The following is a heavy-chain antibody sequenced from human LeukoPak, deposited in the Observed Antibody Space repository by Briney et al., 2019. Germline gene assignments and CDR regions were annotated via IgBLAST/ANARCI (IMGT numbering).Heavy chain of an antibody. CDR1: RFTFSSYW. Sequence: GGSLRLSCAASRFTFSSYWMTWVRQAPGKGLEWVANIKQDGSEKYYVGSVKGRFTISRDNTKNSLYLQMNSLRAEDTAVYYCARKGGYGGVFDYWGQGTQVTVSS. V-gene: IGHV3-7*03. D-gene: IGHD5-12*01. J-gene: IGHJ4*02. CDR2: IKQDGSEK. CDR3: ARKGGYGGVFDY.